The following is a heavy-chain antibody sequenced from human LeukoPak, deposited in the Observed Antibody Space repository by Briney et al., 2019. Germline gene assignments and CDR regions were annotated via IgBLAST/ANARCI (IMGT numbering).Heavy chain of an antibody. CDR2: INHSGST. D-gene: IGHD3-10*01. CDR3: ATDYYGSGSDDY. J-gene: IGHJ4*02. CDR1: GGSIRSYY. V-gene: IGHV4-34*01. Sequence: SETLSLTCTVSGGSIRSYYWSWIRQPPGKGLEWIGEINHSGSTNYNPSLKSRVTISVDTSKNQFSLKLSSVTAADTAVYYCATDYYGSGSDDYWGQGTLVTVSS.